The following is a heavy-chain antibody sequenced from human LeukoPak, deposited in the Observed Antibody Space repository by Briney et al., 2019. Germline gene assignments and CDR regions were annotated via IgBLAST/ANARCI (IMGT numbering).Heavy chain of an antibody. CDR2: IYYSGST. V-gene: IGHV4-39*01. J-gene: IGHJ5*02. CDR1: GGSISSSSYY. CDR3: ARFPTDDGFDP. D-gene: IGHD1-1*01. Sequence: SETLSLTCTVSGGSISSSSYYWGWIRQPPGKGLEWIGSIYYSGSTYYNPSLKSRVTISVDTSKNQFSMKLSSVTAADTAVYYCARFPTDDGFDPWGQGTLVTVSS.